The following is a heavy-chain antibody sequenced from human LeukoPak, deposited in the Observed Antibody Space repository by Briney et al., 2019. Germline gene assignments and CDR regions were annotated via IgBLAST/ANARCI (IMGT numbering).Heavy chain of an antibody. Sequence: ETLSLTCAVYRGSFSGYYWSWLRQPPGKGLEWVSAISGSVGSTYYADSVKGPFTISRDNSKNTLYLQMNSLRAEDTAVYYWAKEGGYSSGWLDYWGQGTLVTVSS. J-gene: IGHJ4*02. D-gene: IGHD6-19*01. CDR2: ISGSVGST. CDR3: AKEGGYSSGWLDY. CDR1: RGSFSGYY. V-gene: IGHV3-23*01.